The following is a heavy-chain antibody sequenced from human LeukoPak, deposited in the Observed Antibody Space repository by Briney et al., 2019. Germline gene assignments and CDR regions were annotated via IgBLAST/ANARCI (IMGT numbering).Heavy chain of an antibody. CDR1: GFIFSNSA. Sequence: GGSLRLSCAASGFIFSNSAMHWVRQAPGKGLEWVAVISYDGSNKYYADSVKGRFTISRDDSKNTLYLQMNSLRAEDTAVYYCAKVETTVTTPDYYYYGMDVWGQGTTVTVSS. D-gene: IGHD4-17*01. J-gene: IGHJ6*02. CDR3: AKVETTVTTPDYYYYGMDV. CDR2: ISYDGSNK. V-gene: IGHV3-30*18.